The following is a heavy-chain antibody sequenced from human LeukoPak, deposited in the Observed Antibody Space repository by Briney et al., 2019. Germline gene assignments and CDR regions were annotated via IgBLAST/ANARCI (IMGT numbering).Heavy chain of an antibody. CDR3: AIDRPPPDSGSGWMHAFDI. J-gene: IGHJ3*02. D-gene: IGHD3-10*01. V-gene: IGHV1-69*04. CDR2: IIPTLGIA. Sequence: SVKVSCKASGGTFSTYIINWVRQAPGQGLEWMGRIIPTLGIANYAQKFQGRVTITADKSTNTDYMELSSLRSEDTAVYYCAIDRPPPDSGSGWMHAFDIWGQGTMVTVSS. CDR1: GGTFSTYI.